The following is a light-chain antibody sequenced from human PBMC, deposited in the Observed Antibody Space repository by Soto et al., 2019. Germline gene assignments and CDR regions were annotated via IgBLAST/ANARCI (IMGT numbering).Light chain of an antibody. CDR3: CSYASSSSYV. V-gene: IGLV2-23*01. CDR2: EGT. CDR1: SSDVGGYHY. J-gene: IGLJ1*01. Sequence: QSALTQPASVSGSPGQSITISCTGSSSDVGGYHYVSWYQQHTAKAPKLLIYEGTQRPSGVSSRFSGSKSGNTASLTISGLQAEDEADYYCCSYASSSSYVFGTGTKVTVL.